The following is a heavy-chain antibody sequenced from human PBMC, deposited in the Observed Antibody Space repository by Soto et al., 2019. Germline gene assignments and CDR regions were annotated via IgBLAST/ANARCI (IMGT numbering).Heavy chain of an antibody. V-gene: IGHV4-59*01. D-gene: IGHD4-4*01. CDR2: IYYSGST. Sequence: QVQLQESGPGLVKPSETLSLTCTVSGGSISGYYWSWIRQPPGKGLEWIGYIYYSGSTNYNPSLKSRVTIAVDPSKNQFSLKLSSVTVADTAVYYCGRGYSNYAIDPWGQGTLVTVSS. J-gene: IGHJ5*02. CDR1: GGSISGYY. CDR3: GRGYSNYAIDP.